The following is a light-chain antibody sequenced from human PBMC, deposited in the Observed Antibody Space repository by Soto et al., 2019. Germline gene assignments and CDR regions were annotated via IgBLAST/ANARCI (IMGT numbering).Light chain of an antibody. Sequence: DFQMTQSPSTLSASVGDRVTITCRASQNIRSRLAWFQQKPGKAPKLLIYGASSLESGVPQRFSGSGSGTEFTLTISSLQTDDFATYYCQHYKMYSPWTFGQGTKVDIK. CDR2: GAS. CDR1: QNIRSR. CDR3: QHYKMYSPWT. J-gene: IGKJ1*01. V-gene: IGKV1-5*01.